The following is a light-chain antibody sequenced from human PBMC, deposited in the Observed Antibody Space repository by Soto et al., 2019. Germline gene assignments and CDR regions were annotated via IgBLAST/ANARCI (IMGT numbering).Light chain of an antibody. J-gene: IGKJ2*01. CDR1: QTVSSSY. CDR3: QQYGSSPYT. CDR2: GAS. V-gene: IGKV3-20*01. Sequence: EIVLTQSPGPLSLSPGERATLSCMASQTVSSSYLAWYQQKPGQAPRLLIYGASSRATGIPDRFSGSRSGTDFTLTISRLEPEDVAVYYCQQYGSSPYTFGQGNKVDI.